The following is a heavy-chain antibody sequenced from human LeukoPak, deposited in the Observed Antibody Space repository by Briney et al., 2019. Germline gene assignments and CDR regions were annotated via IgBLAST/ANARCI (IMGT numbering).Heavy chain of an antibody. V-gene: IGHV1-69*04. J-gene: IGHJ4*02. CDR3: AREVGYTYGEFTHFDY. Sequence: ASVKVSCKGSGVTFSNYALSWVRQAPGQGLEWMGRIIYVLGIANYAQKVQGRVTITADTSTSTRYMELSSLRCQDTAVYYCAREVGYTYGEFTHFDYWGQGTLVTVSS. CDR2: IIYVLGIA. D-gene: IGHD5-18*01. CDR1: GVTFSNYA.